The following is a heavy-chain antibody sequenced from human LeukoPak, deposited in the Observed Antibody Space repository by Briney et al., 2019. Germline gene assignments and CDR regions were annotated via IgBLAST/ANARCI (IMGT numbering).Heavy chain of an antibody. CDR1: GFTFSSYA. V-gene: IGHV3-23*01. CDR2: IRGTSGGT. CDR3: AKDWDDYGDYLPLDY. Sequence: TGGSLRLSCAASGFTFSSYAMSWVRQAPGKGLEWVSAIRGTSGGTYYPDSVKGRFTISRDNSKSTLYLQMDNLRAEDTAIYYCAKDWDDYGDYLPLDYWGQGTLVTVSS. D-gene: IGHD4-17*01. J-gene: IGHJ4*02.